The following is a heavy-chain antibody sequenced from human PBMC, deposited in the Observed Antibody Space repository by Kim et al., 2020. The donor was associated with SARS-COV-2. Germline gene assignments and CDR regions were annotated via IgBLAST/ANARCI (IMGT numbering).Heavy chain of an antibody. CDR3: ARGQFTMVRGQGY. D-gene: IGHD3-10*01. V-gene: IGHV4-34*01. Sequence: YNPSLKSRVTISVDTSKNQFSLKLSSVTAADTAVYYCARGQFTMVRGQGYWGQGTLVTVSS. J-gene: IGHJ4*02.